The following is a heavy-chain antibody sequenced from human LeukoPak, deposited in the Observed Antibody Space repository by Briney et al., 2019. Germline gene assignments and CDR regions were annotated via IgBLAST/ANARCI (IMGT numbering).Heavy chain of an antibody. D-gene: IGHD6-19*01. CDR1: GFTFKNFA. V-gene: IGHV3-64*02. CDR3: ARARRSGQQSYYFDY. CDR2: LRSDGGTT. Sequence: GGSLRLSCVGSGFTFKNFAMHWVRQAPGKGLEYVSALRSDGGTTYYAESVKGRFIISRDNSKNTVYLQMGSLRSEDMGVYYCARARRSGQQSYYFDYWGQGTPVTVSS. J-gene: IGHJ4*02.